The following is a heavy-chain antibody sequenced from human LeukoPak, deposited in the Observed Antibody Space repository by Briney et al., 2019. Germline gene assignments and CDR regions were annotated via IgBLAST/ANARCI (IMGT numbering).Heavy chain of an antibody. CDR2: VHYSGST. J-gene: IGHJ5*02. CDR3: ARRSTVAGRGRFDP. V-gene: IGHV4-39*01. CDR1: RGSIKSTSYY. Sequence: PSETLSLTCTVSRGSIKSTSYYWGWIRQPPGKGLEWLGSVHYSGSTYDNPSLKSRVTISVDTSKNQFSLKLISVTAADTAVYYCARRSTVAGRGRFDPWGQGTLVTVSS. D-gene: IGHD6-19*01.